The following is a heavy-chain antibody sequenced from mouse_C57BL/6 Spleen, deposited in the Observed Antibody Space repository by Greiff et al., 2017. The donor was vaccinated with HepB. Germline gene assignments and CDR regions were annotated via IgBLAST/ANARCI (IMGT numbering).Heavy chain of an antibody. Sequence: EVQLQQSGPELVKPGASVKISCKASGYTFTDYYMNWVKQSHGKSLEWIGDINPNNGGTSYNQKFKGKATLTVDKSSSTAYMELRSLTSEDSAVYYCARSILIYYYGSSYVYWYFDVWGTGTTVTVSS. CDR3: ARSILIYYYGSSYVYWYFDV. V-gene: IGHV1-26*01. CDR1: GYTFTDYY. D-gene: IGHD1-1*01. J-gene: IGHJ1*03. CDR2: INPNNGGT.